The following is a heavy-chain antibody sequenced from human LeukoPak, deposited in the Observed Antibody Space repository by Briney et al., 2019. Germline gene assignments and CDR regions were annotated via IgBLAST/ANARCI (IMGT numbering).Heavy chain of an antibody. V-gene: IGHV1-69*01. D-gene: IGHD3-22*01. Sequence: SVKVSCKAPGGTFSRYAISWVRQAPGQGLEWMGGITPIFGTANYAQKFQGRVTITADESTRTAYMELRSLKSEDTAVYYCARDAAIYDSGAYYYLWWGQGTLVTVSS. CDR2: ITPIFGTA. CDR3: ARDAAIYDSGAYYYLW. J-gene: IGHJ4*02. CDR1: GGTFSRYA.